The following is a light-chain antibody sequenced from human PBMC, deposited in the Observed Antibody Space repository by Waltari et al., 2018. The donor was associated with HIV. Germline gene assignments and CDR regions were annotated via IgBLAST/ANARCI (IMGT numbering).Light chain of an antibody. Sequence: DIQLLQSPSFLSASVGDRVTVTCRAGQGISTYLAWYQQKPGKAPKLLIYAASTLQTGVPSRFSGSGSGTEFTLTISILQPEDVATYYCQQVNMPFTFGPGTKVDIK. CDR3: QQVNMPFT. J-gene: IGKJ3*01. V-gene: IGKV1-9*01. CDR1: QGISTY. CDR2: AAS.